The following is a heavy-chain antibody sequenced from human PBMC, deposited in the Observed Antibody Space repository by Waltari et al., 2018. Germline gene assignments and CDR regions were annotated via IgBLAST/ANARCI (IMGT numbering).Heavy chain of an antibody. V-gene: IGHV3-30-3*01. J-gene: IGHJ4*02. CDR2: ISSDGTYK. D-gene: IGHD6-13*01. CDR1: GFTFRNYA. Sequence: QVQLVESGGGVVQPGKSLRLSFPASGFTFRNYAMHWVRQAPGKGLEWVTVISSDGTYKSYADPVKGRFTISRDNSKNTLFLQMNSLTTEDTALYYCASVAAADFDYWGQGTLVTVSS. CDR3: ASVAAADFDY.